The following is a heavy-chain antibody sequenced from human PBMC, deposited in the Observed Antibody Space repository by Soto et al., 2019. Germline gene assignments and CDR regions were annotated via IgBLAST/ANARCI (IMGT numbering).Heavy chain of an antibody. Sequence: QLQLVQSAAEVKKPGASVRVSCKAYGYPFIKYGISWIRQAPEQGLEWMGWIKVDSGYTNYAQKFQGRVTMTADTSSHTAFMELRSRRLEGMAVYFCATSYDTGFDPWGQGTLVSVSS. CDR1: GYPFIKYG. CDR2: IKVDSGYT. J-gene: IGHJ5*02. D-gene: IGHD3-9*01. V-gene: IGHV1-18*03. CDR3: ATSYDTGFDP.